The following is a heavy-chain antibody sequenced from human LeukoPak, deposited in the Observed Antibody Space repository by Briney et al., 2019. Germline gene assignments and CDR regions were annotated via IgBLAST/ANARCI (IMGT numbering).Heavy chain of an antibody. CDR1: GLKFSNYW. CDR3: ARDRENYYGMDV. CDR2: IYSGGST. Sequence: PGGSLRLSCAASGLKFSNYWLTWVRQAPGKGLEWVSVIYSGGSTYYADSVKGRFTISRHNSKNTLYLQMNSLRAEDTAVYYCARDRENYYGMDVWGQGTTVTVSS. J-gene: IGHJ6*02. V-gene: IGHV3-53*04.